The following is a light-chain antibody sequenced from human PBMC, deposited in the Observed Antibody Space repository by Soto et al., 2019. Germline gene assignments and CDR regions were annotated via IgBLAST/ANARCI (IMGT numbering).Light chain of an antibody. J-gene: IGKJ1*01. Sequence: EIVFTESPATPSLSPGERATLSCRASQSIGLAIAWYQHKPGQAPRLLIFDASQRATGIPARFRGSGSGTDFTLSISSLEPEDFAVYYCQQRTDRPPWTFGQGTKVDIK. CDR3: QQRTDRPPWT. V-gene: IGKV3-11*01. CDR2: DAS. CDR1: QSIGLA.